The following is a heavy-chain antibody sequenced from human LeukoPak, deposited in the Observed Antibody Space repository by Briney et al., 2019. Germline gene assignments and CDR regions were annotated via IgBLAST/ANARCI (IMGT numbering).Heavy chain of an antibody. Sequence: PGGSLRLSCVASGITFSYYWIHWVRQAPGKGLVWVSRTNNDGSSTTYADFVKGRFTSSRDNAKNTLYLQMDSLRAEDTAVYYCTRSVFPYYFDCWGQGTLVTVSS. V-gene: IGHV3-74*01. D-gene: IGHD3-10*02. CDR2: TNNDGSST. J-gene: IGHJ4*02. CDR3: TRSVFPYYFDC. CDR1: GITFSYYW.